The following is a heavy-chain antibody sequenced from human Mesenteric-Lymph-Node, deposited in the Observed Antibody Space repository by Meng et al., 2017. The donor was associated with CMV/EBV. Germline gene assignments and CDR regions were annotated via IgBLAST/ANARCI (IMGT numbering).Heavy chain of an antibody. Sequence: GGSLRLSCAASRITFSDYYMNWVRQAPGKGLEWVSSITSSNYIYYADSVKGRFTISRDNAKNSLYLQMNSLRAEDTAVYYCARDDTVTTPLDYWGQGTLVTVSS. CDR2: ITSSNYI. D-gene: IGHD4-17*01. CDR3: ARDDTVTTPLDY. CDR1: RITFSDYY. J-gene: IGHJ4*02. V-gene: IGHV3-69-1*01.